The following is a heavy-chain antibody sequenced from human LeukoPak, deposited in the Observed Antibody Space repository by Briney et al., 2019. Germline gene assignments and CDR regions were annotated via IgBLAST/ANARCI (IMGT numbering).Heavy chain of an antibody. CDR3: ARGPYLTIFGVVTKLQGYYFDY. Sequence: SETLSLTCTVPGGSISSSSYYWGWIRQPPGKGLEWIGSIYYSGSTYYNPSLKSRVTISVDTSKNQFSLKLSSVTAADTAVYYCARGPYLTIFGVVTKLQGYYFDYWGQGTLVTVSS. CDR1: GGSISSSSYY. J-gene: IGHJ4*02. CDR2: IYYSGST. D-gene: IGHD3-3*01. V-gene: IGHV4-39*07.